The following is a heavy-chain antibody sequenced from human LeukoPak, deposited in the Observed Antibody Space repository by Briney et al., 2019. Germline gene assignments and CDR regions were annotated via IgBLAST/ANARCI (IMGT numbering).Heavy chain of an antibody. CDR3: ARGFGWYKTIDAFDI. CDR1: GGSFSGYY. J-gene: IGHJ3*02. V-gene: IGHV4-34*01. Sequence: SETLSLTCAVYGGSFSGYYWSWIRQPPGKGLEWIGEINHSGSTNYNPSLKSRVTISVDTSKNQFSLKLSSVTAADTAVYYCARGFGWYKTIDAFDIWGQGTMVTVSS. CDR2: INHSGST. D-gene: IGHD6-19*01.